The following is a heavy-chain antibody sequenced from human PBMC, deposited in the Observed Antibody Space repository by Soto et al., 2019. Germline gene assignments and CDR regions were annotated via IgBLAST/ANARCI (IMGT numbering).Heavy chain of an antibody. J-gene: IGHJ6*02. CDR2: TNAGNGNT. CDR1: GYTFTSYA. V-gene: IGHV1-3*01. CDR3: ARDQGQLLPYYYSGMDV. D-gene: IGHD2-2*01. Sequence: ASVKVSCKASGYTFTSYAMHWVRQAPGQRLEWMGWTNAGNGNTKYSQKFQGRVTITRDTSASTAYMELSSLRSEDTAVYYCARDQGQLLPYYYSGMDVWGPGTTLTVSS.